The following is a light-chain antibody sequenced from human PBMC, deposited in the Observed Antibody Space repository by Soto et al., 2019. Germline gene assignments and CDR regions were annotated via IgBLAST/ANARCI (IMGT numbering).Light chain of an antibody. CDR2: DVS. Sequence: QSALTQPGSVSGSPGQTITISCTGTSSDVGDYDYVSWYQQHPGKAPKLVIYDVSNRPSGVSNRFSGSKSGNTASLTISGLQAEDEADYYCSSYSSSSTVVFGEGTKLTVL. CDR1: SSDVGDYDY. J-gene: IGLJ2*01. CDR3: SSYSSSSTVV. V-gene: IGLV2-14*03.